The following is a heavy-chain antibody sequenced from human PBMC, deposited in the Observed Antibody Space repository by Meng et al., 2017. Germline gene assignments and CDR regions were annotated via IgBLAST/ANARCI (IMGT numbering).Heavy chain of an antibody. CDR3: ARGGAASSFDY. CDR2: INTNTGNP. J-gene: IGHJ4*02. D-gene: IGHD1-26*01. Sequence: GQCVQSGAELKKAGASLKVSCKASGYTFTSYAMNWVRQAPGQGLEWMGWINTNTGNPTYAQGFTGRFVLSLDTSVSTAYLQISSLKAEDTAVYYCARGGAASSFDYWGQGTLVTVSS. CDR1: GYTFTSYA. V-gene: IGHV7-4-1*02.